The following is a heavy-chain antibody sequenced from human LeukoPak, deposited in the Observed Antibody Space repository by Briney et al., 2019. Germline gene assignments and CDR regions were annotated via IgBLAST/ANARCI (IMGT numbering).Heavy chain of an antibody. V-gene: IGHV3-7*01. Sequence: GGSLRLSCAGSGFTFGRYWMSWVRQAPGKGLEWVASINQGGSRLHYLDSVTGRFIISRDDAQNSLFLQMTRLRVDDTAVYYCARLKDDVTKLDYWGQGTPVSVSS. D-gene: IGHD2-8*01. CDR1: GFTFGRYW. CDR2: INQGGSRL. CDR3: ARLKDDVTKLDY. J-gene: IGHJ4*02.